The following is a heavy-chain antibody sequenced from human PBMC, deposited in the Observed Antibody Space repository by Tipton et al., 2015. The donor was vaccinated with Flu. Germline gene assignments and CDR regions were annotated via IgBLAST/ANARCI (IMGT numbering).Heavy chain of an antibody. CDR3: ARSSYYYDNSGSYGYYYGMDV. CDR1: GFTLSSYE. D-gene: IGHD3-22*01. Sequence: SLRLSCAVSGFTLSSYEMNWVRQAPGKGLEWLSTVSGGGTTVFYAASVKGRFTVSGDNAKKSVYLQMNSLTAEDTAVYYCARSSYYYDNSGSYGYYYGMDVWGQGTTVTVSS. J-gene: IGHJ6*02. CDR2: VSGGGTTV. V-gene: IGHV3-48*03.